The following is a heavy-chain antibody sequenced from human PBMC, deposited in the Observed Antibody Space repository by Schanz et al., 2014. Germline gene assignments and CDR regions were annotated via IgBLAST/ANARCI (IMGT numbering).Heavy chain of an antibody. V-gene: IGHV3-66*01. D-gene: IGHD6-19*01. CDR1: GFTFSRYW. J-gene: IGHJ6*03. CDR3: ARDHQWLARYYMDV. Sequence: EVQLVQSGGGLVQPGGSLRLSCAASGFTFSRYWMQWVRQAPGKGLEWVSIIYSGVSTYYADSVKGRFTISRDNSKSTLYLQMNSLRAEDTAVYYCARDHQWLARYYMDVWGKGTTVTVS. CDR2: IYSGVST.